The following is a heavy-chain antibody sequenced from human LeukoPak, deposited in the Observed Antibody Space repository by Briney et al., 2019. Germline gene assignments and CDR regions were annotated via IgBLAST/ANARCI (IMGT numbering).Heavy chain of an antibody. V-gene: IGHV4-34*08. CDR2: INHSGST. Sequence: SETLSLTCTVYGGTFSGYYWTWIRQPPGKGLEWIGEINHSGSTNYNPSLKSRVTVSVDTSKNQFSLKLSSVTAADTAVYYCAISSSSWGNYWGQGTLVTVSS. J-gene: IGHJ4*02. CDR1: GGTFSGYY. D-gene: IGHD6-6*01. CDR3: AISSSSWGNY.